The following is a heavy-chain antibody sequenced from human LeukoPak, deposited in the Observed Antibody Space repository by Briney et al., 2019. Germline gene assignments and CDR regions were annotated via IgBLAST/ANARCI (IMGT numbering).Heavy chain of an antibody. CDR1: GSSVTVYY. Sequence: SVKLSCTASGSSVTVYYMHWVRQAPGQGLEWMGWINPNSGGTNYAQKFQGRVTMTRDTSISTAYMELSRLRSDDTAVDYCARELDTSTLGDYWGQGTLVTVSS. D-gene: IGHD5-18*01. J-gene: IGHJ4*02. V-gene: IGHV1-2*02. CDR2: INPNSGGT. CDR3: ARELDTSTLGDY.